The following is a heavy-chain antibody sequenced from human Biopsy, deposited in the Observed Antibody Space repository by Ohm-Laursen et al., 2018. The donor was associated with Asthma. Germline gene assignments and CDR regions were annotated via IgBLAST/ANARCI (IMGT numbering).Heavy chain of an antibody. Sequence: SLRLSCTASGFTFRHYALHWVRQAPGKGLEWVSVIYSGGTSHTADSVRGRFTISRDYSKNTLYLQMHSLRAEDTAVYYCARGDSSNWSHYYFGYWGQGTLVTVSS. J-gene: IGHJ4*02. D-gene: IGHD3-22*01. CDR3: ARGDSSNWSHYYFGY. V-gene: IGHV3-53*01. CDR1: GFTFRHYA. CDR2: IYSGGTS.